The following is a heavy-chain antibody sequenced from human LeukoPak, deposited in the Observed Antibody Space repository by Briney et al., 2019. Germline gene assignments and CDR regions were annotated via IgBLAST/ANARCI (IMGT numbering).Heavy chain of an antibody. CDR3: ARGSTAWADAFDI. Sequence: SETLSLTCAVYGGSFSGYYWSWIRQPPGKGLEWTGEINHSGSTNYNPSLKSRVTISVDTSKNQFSLKLSSVTAADTAVYYRARGSTAWADAFDIWGQGTMVTVSS. D-gene: IGHD7-27*01. CDR2: INHSGST. CDR1: GGSFSGYY. V-gene: IGHV4-34*01. J-gene: IGHJ3*02.